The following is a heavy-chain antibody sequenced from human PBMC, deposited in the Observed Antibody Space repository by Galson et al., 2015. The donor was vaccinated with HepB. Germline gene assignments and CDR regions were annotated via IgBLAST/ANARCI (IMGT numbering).Heavy chain of an antibody. CDR3: ARDQVLWFGSDEGGMDV. V-gene: IGHV3-74*01. Sequence: SLRLSCAASGFTFSRYWMHWVRQAPGKGLVWVSRINSDGRSTSYADSVKGRFTISRDSAKNTMYLQMNSLRAEDTAVYYCARDQVLWFGSDEGGMDVWGQGTTVTVSS. D-gene: IGHD3-10*01. CDR1: GFTFSRYW. CDR2: INSDGRST. J-gene: IGHJ6*02.